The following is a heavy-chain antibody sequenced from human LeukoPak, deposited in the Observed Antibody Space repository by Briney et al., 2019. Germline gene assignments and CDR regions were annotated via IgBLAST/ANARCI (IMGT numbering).Heavy chain of an antibody. Sequence: SETLSLTCTVSGGSISSSSYYWGWIRQPPGTGLEWIGSIYYSGSTYYNPSLKSRVTISVDTSKNQFSLKLSSVTAADTAVYYCARDPGGATDSFDYWGQGTLVTVSS. V-gene: IGHV4-39*07. J-gene: IGHJ4*02. D-gene: IGHD1-26*01. CDR1: GGSISSSSYY. CDR3: ARDPGGATDSFDY. CDR2: IYYSGST.